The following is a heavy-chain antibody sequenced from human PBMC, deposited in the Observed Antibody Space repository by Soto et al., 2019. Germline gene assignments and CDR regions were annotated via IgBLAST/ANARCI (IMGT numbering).Heavy chain of an antibody. CDR3: ARVRIAVAGIAD. J-gene: IGHJ4*02. CDR2: INSDGSST. Sequence: GGSLRLSCAASGFTFSSYWMHWVRQAPGKGLVWVSRINSDGSSTSYADSVKGRFTISRDNAKNTLYLQMNSLRAEDTAVYYCARVRIAVAGIADWGQGTLVTVSS. D-gene: IGHD6-19*01. CDR1: GFTFSSYW. V-gene: IGHV3-74*01.